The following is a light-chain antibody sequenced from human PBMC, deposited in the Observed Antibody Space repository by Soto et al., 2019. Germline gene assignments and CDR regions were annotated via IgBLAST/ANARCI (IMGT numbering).Light chain of an antibody. CDR3: SSYTSSSTLRV. V-gene: IGLV2-14*01. CDR2: DVS. CDR1: SSDVGGYNY. Sequence: QSAVTQPASLSGSPGQSITISCTGTSSDVGGYNYVSWYQQHPGKAPKLMIYDVSNRPSGVSNRFSGSKSGNTASLTISGLQAEDEADYYCSSYTSSSTLRVFGTGTKVTVL. J-gene: IGLJ1*01.